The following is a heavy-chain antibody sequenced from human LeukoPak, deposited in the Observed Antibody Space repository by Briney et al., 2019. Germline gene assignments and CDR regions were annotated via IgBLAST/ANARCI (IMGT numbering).Heavy chain of an antibody. V-gene: IGHV3-21*04. CDR3: AKDMGDYGDYGGPSS. J-gene: IGHJ4*02. Sequence: GGSLRLSCAASGFTFSSYSMNWVRQAPGKGLEWVSSISSSSSYIYYADSVKGRFTISRDNAKNSLYLQMNSLRAEDTALYYWAKDMGDYGDYGGPSSWGQGTLVTVSS. CDR1: GFTFSSYS. D-gene: IGHD4-17*01. CDR2: ISSSSSYI.